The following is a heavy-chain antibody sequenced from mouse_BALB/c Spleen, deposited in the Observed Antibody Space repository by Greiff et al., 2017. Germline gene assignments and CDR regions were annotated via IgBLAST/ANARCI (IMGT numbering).Heavy chain of an antibody. CDR2: IWAGGST. Sequence: QVQLKESGPGLVAPSQSLSITCTVSGFSLTSYGVHWVRQPPGKGLEWLGVIWAGGSTNYNSALMSRLSISKDNSKSQVFLKMNSLQTDDTAMYYCARGEGNYEDYYAMDYWGQGTSVTVSS. J-gene: IGHJ4*01. V-gene: IGHV2-9*02. CDR1: GFSLTSYG. CDR3: ARGEGNYEDYYAMDY. D-gene: IGHD2-1*01.